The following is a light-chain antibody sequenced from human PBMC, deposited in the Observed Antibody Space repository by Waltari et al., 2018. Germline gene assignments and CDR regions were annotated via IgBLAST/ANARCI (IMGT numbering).Light chain of an antibody. CDR2: GTS. Sequence: CRACQSVTRISVSVYQQELGQAPRLLIYGTSSRATGIPDMFSGSGSAIDGTLTFSRLGDEDFSVYYCRQYVGEVVTFGGGTKVEI. CDR3: RQYVGEVVT. J-gene: IGKJ4*01. V-gene: IGKV3-20*01. CDR1: QSVTRIS.